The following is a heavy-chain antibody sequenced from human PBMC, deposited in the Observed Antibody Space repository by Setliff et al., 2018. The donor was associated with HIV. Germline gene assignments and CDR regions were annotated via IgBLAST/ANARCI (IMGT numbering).Heavy chain of an antibody. J-gene: IGHJ6*02. V-gene: IGHV1-18*01. CDR2: ISAYNGNT. CDR1: GYTFTNYG. Sequence: GASVKVSCKASGYTFTNYGITWVRQAPGQGLEWMGWISAYNGNTNYAQKLQGRVTMTTDTSTSTAYMELRSLRSDDTAVYYCARDRQIAAAGRSNYYYGMDVWGQGTTVTVSS. CDR3: ARDRQIAAAGRSNYYYGMDV. D-gene: IGHD6-13*01.